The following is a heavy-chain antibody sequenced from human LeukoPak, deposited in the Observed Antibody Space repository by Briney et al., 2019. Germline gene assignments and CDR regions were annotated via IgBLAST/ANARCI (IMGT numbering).Heavy chain of an antibody. D-gene: IGHD3-22*01. CDR3: ARGSMIVVVTPTGTNDY. CDR2: INPSGGNT. Sequence: ASVKVSCKASGYTFTSYYMHWVRQAPGQGLEWMAIINPSGGNTNYAQKFQGRVTMTRDTSTSTVYMELSSLRSEDTAVYFCARGSMIVVVTPTGTNDYWGQGTLVTVSS. CDR1: GYTFTSYY. V-gene: IGHV1-46*01. J-gene: IGHJ4*02.